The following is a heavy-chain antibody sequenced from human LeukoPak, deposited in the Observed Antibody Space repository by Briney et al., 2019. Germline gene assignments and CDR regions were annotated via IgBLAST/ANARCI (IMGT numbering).Heavy chain of an antibody. CDR3: AKDELTRGSYYEGHFDY. Sequence: GGSLSLSCAASGFSVSNYYMSWVRQAPGKGLEWVSVIYSGGNTYYTDSVKGRFTISRDNPKNTVFLQMGSLRGEDTAVYYCAKDELTRGSYYEGHFDYWGQGTLVTVSS. V-gene: IGHV3-53*01. CDR1: GFSVSNYY. CDR2: IYSGGNT. J-gene: IGHJ4*02. D-gene: IGHD1-26*01.